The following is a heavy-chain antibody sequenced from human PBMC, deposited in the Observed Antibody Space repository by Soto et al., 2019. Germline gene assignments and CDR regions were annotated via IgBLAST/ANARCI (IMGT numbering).Heavy chain of an antibody. D-gene: IGHD3-22*01. CDR3: ALVVITTYYYYGMDV. CDR2: IFSNDEK. V-gene: IGHV2-26*01. J-gene: IGHJ6*02. CDR1: GFSLSNARMG. Sequence: QVTLKESGPVLVKPTETLTLTCTVSGFSLSNARMGVSWIRQPPGKALEWLAHIFSNDEKAYSTSLKSRLTISKDTSKSQVVLTMTNMDPVDTATYYCALVVITTYYYYGMDVWGQGTTVTVSS.